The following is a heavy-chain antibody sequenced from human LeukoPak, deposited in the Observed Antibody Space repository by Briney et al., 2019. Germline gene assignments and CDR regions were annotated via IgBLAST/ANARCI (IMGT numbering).Heavy chain of an antibody. CDR2: IKSKTDGGTT. V-gene: IGHV3-15*01. CDR1: GFTFRNAW. Sequence: GGSLRLSCAASGFTFRNAWMTWVRQAPGQGLEWVARIKSKTDGGTTDYAAPVKVRFTISRDDSKNTLYLQMNSLKTEDTALYYCTTTYIYDSSGSIVDYWGQGTLVTVSS. CDR3: TTTYIYDSSGSIVDY. D-gene: IGHD3-22*01. J-gene: IGHJ4*02.